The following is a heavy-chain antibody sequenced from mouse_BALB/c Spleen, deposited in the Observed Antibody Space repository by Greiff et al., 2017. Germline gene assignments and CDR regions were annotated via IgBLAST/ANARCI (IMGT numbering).Heavy chain of an antibody. CDR1: GYSITSDYA. Sequence: VQLKESGPGLVKPSQSLSLTCTVTGYSITSDYAWNWIRQFPGNKLEWMGYISYSGSTSYNPSLKSRISITRDTSKNQFFLQLNSVTTEDTATYYSAGEETRHYFAYWGQGTTLTVSS. J-gene: IGHJ2*01. CDR2: ISYSGST. CDR3: AGEETRHYFAY. V-gene: IGHV3-2*02.